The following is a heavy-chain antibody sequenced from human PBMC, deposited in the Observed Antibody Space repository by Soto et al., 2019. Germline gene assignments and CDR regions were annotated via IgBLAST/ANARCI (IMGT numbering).Heavy chain of an antibody. Sequence: CAASGFTFSSYARHWVRQAPGKGLEWVAVISYDGSNKYYADSVKGRFTISRDNSKNTLYLQMNSLRAVDTAVYYCARESTYYDFWSGPRGAFDIWGQGTMVTVSS. D-gene: IGHD3-3*01. CDR2: ISYDGSNK. J-gene: IGHJ3*02. CDR1: GFTFSSYA. CDR3: ARESTYYDFWSGPRGAFDI. V-gene: IGHV3-30-3*01.